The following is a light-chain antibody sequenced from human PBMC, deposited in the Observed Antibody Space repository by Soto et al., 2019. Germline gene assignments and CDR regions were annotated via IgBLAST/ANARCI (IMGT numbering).Light chain of an antibody. V-gene: IGKV3-20*01. CDR1: QSVSSRY. CDR2: ATS. J-gene: IGKJ1*01. Sequence: LVLTQYPGALPLSQENTAALSCRTSQSVSSRYLAWYQQKSGQAPRLLIYATSSRATDIPDRFIGYGSGTDFTLSINGLEPEDFAVYYCQQYGSSLSTFGQGTKVDIK. CDR3: QQYGSSLST.